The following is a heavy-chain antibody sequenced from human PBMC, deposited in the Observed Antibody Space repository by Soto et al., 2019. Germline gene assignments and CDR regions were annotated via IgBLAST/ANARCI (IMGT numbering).Heavy chain of an antibody. V-gene: IGHV3-21*01. CDR3: ARYIAAPSPYIDY. CDR2: ISSSSSYI. D-gene: IGHD6-6*01. CDR1: GFTFSSYS. J-gene: IGHJ4*02. Sequence: EVQLVESGGGLVKPGGSPRLSCAASGFTFSSYSMNWVRQAPGKGLEWVSSISSSSSYIYYADSVKGRFTISRDNAKNSLYLQMNSLRAEDTAVYYCARYIAAPSPYIDYWGQGTLVTVSS.